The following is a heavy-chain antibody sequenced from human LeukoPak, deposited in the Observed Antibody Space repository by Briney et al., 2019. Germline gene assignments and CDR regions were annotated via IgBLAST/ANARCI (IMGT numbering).Heavy chain of an antibody. Sequence: GWALRLSCAASGFTFSDDYMSWIRQAPGKGLEWVSYISSSGSTIYYADSVKGRFTISRDNAKNSLYLQMNSLRAEDTAVYYCAREDYGSGSWDYWGQGTLVTVSS. CDR2: ISSSGSTI. D-gene: IGHD3-10*01. V-gene: IGHV3-11*01. CDR3: AREDYGSGSWDY. J-gene: IGHJ4*02. CDR1: GFTFSDDY.